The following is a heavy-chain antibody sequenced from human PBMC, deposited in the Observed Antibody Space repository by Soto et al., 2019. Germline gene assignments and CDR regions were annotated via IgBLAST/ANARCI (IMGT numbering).Heavy chain of an antibody. CDR3: ARDVVATIAPYFDY. CDR1: GGSISSYY. CDR2: IFYSGST. V-gene: IGHV4-59*12. J-gene: IGHJ4*02. D-gene: IGHD5-12*01. Sequence: PSETLSLTCTVSGGSISSYYWSWIRQPPGKGLEWIGYIFYSGSTNYNPSLKSRVTISVDTSKNQFSLKLSSVTAADTAVYYCARDVVATIAPYFDYWGQGTLVTVSP.